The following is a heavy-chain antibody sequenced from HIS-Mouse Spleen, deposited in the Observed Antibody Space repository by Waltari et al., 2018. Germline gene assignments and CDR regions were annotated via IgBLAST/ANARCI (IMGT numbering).Heavy chain of an antibody. Sequence: EVQLVESGGGLVQPGGSLRLSCPASGFTFSSYWMSWVRQAPGKGMEWVANIKQDGSEKYYVDSVKGRFTISRDNAKNSLYLQMNSLRAEDTAVYYCARERRGPGWFDPWGQGTLVTVSS. J-gene: IGHJ5*02. V-gene: IGHV3-7*01. D-gene: IGHD5-12*01. CDR3: ARERRGPGWFDP. CDR2: IKQDGSEK. CDR1: GFTFSSYW.